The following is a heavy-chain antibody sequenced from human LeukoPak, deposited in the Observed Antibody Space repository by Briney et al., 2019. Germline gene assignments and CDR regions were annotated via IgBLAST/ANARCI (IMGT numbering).Heavy chain of an antibody. CDR3: AKSFRSTSLDY. Sequence: GGSLRLSCAASGFTFRSYGMTWVRQAPGKGQEWVSAISGSGDSTYYADSVKGRFTISRDNSRNTLYLQMNSLRARDTAVYYCAKSFRSTSLDYWGQGTLVTVSS. D-gene: IGHD2-2*01. J-gene: IGHJ4*02. V-gene: IGHV3-23*01. CDR1: GFTFRSYG. CDR2: ISGSGDST.